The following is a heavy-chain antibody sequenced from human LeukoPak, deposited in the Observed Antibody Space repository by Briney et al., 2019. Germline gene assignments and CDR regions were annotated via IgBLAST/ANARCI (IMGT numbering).Heavy chain of an antibody. Sequence: SVKVSCKASGGTFSSYAISWVRQAPGQGLEWMGGIIPIFGTANYAQKFQGRVTITTDESTSTAYMELSSLRSEDTAVYYCAMADTAMVLGPGDYWGQGTLVTVSS. V-gene: IGHV1-69*05. D-gene: IGHD5-18*01. CDR2: IIPIFGTA. J-gene: IGHJ4*02. CDR3: AMADTAMVLGPGDY. CDR1: GGTFSSYA.